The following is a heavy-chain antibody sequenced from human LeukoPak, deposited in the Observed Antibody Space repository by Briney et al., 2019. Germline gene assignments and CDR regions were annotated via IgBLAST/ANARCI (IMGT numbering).Heavy chain of an antibody. V-gene: IGHV4-39*07. CDR2: IYYSGST. D-gene: IGHD2-21*02. J-gene: IGHJ6*02. CDR3: ARAPGKVVTDYYYGMDV. Sequence: SETLSLTCTVSGGSISSSSYYWGWIRQPPGKGLEWIGSIYYSGSTYYNPSLKSRVTISVDTSKNQFSLKLSSVTAADTAVYYCARAPGKVVTDYYYGMDVWGQGTTVTVSS. CDR1: GGSISSSSYY.